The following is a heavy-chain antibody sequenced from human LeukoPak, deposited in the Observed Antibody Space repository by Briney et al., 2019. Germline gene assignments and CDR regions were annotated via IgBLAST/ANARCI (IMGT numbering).Heavy chain of an antibody. CDR1: GVSISSYY. D-gene: IGHD3-3*01. CDR2: IYTNGRT. CDR3: ARSSDYYNAFDD. Sequence: PSETLSLTCTASGVSISSYYWSWIRQPAGKGLEWIGHIYTNGRTNYNPSLKSRVTMSVDTSKNQFSLKLSSVTAADTAVYYCARSSDYYNAFDDWGQGTLVTVSS. V-gene: IGHV4-4*07. J-gene: IGHJ4*01.